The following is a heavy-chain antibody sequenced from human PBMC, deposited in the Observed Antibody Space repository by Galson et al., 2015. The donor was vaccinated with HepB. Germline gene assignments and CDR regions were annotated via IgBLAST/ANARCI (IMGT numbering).Heavy chain of an antibody. V-gene: IGHV3-23*01. J-gene: IGHJ6*03. Sequence: SLRLSCAASGFTFSSSLMTWVRQAPGKGLGWVSVITEGGGSTYYADSVKGRFIVSRDNSKNAVYLQMNSLRVEDTAVYYCAKAPGDILYYMDVWGKGTTVTVSS. CDR1: GFTFSSSL. CDR2: ITEGGGST. D-gene: IGHD3-10*01. CDR3: AKAPGDILYYMDV.